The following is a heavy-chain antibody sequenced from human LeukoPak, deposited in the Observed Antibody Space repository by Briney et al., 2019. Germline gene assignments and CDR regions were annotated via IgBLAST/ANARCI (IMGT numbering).Heavy chain of an antibody. CDR2: INHSGST. D-gene: IGHD3-10*01. CDR3: AGSITMVRGVIRYFDY. J-gene: IGHJ4*02. Sequence: SETLSLTCAVYGGSFSGYYWSWTRQPPGKGLEWIGEINHSGSTNYNPSLKSRVTISVDTSKNQFSLKLSSVTAADTAVYYCAGSITMVRGVIRYFDYWGQGTLVTVSS. CDR1: GGSFSGYY. V-gene: IGHV4-34*01.